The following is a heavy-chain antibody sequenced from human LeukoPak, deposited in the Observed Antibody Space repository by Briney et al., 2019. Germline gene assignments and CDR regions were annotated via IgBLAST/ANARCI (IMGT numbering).Heavy chain of an antibody. D-gene: IGHD5-12*01. CDR2: ISGSGGST. J-gene: IGHJ4*02. CDR1: GFTVSSNY. CDR3: ASRVATMTGDLGVDY. V-gene: IGHV3-23*01. Sequence: QTGGSLRLSCAASGFTVSSNYMNWVRQAPGKGLEWVSAISGSGGSTYYADSVKGRFTISRDNSKNTLYLQMNSLRAEDTAVYYCASRVATMTGDLGVDYWGQGTLVTVSS.